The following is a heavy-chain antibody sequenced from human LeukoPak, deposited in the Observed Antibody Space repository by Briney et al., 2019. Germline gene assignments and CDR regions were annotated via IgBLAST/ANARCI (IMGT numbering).Heavy chain of an antibody. CDR2: FDPEDGET. J-gene: IGHJ3*02. CDR1: GYTFTGYY. V-gene: IGHV1-24*01. Sequence: GASVKVSCKASGYTFTGYYMHWVRQAPGKGLEWMGGFDPEDGETIYAQKFQGRVTMTEDTSTDTAYMELSSLRSEDTAVYYCATDHDAFDIWAKGQWSPSLQ. CDR3: ATDHDAFDI.